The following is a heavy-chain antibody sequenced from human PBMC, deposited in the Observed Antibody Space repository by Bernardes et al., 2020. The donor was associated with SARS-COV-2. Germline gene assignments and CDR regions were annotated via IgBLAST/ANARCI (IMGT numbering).Heavy chain of an antibody. CDR3: ARALGLARGIDDAFDL. CDR1: GFSFAGSP. Sequence: GGSLRLSCAGSGFSFAGSPIHWVRQASGKGLEWVGRIKPKVNNYATEYATSVRGRCLITRDDSKTTAFLQMNGLTADDTGVYYCARALGLARGIDDAFDLWGRGTMVTVS. V-gene: IGHV3-73*01. J-gene: IGHJ3*01. CDR2: IKPKVNNYAT. D-gene: IGHD3-10*01.